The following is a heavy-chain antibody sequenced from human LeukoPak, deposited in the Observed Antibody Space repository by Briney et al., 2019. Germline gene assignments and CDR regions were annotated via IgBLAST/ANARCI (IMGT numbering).Heavy chain of an antibody. CDR3: ASSPGAYYDILTGPPLGVYYMDV. CDR1: GGSFSGYY. J-gene: IGHJ6*03. CDR2: INHSGST. V-gene: IGHV4-34*01. D-gene: IGHD3-9*01. Sequence: SETLSLTCAVYGGSFSGYYWSWIRQPPGKGLEWIGEINHSGSTNYNPSLKSRVTISVDTSKNQFSLKLSSVTAADTAVYYCASSPGAYYDILTGPPLGVYYMDVWGKGTTVTVSS.